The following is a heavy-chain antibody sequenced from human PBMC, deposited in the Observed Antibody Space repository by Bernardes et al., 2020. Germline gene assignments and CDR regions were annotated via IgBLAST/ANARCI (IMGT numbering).Heavy chain of an antibody. CDR2: ISYDGSNK. CDR1: GFTFSSYG. D-gene: IGHD2-21*02. Sequence: GGSLRLSCAASGFTFSSYGMHWVRQAPGKGLEWVAVISYDGSNKYYADSVKGRFTISRDNSKNTLYLQMNSLRAEDTAVYYCAKERDEPYFDYWGQGTLVTVSS. J-gene: IGHJ4*02. CDR3: AKERDEPYFDY. V-gene: IGHV3-30*18.